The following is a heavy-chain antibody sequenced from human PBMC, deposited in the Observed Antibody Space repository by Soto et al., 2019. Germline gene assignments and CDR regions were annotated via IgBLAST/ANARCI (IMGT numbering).Heavy chain of an antibody. D-gene: IGHD4-17*01. Sequence: EVQLVESGGGLVQPGRSLRLSCAASGFTFDDYAMHWVRQPPGKGLEWVSSISWNSGNLGYADSVKGRFTISRDNDKNSLYLQMNSLRGEDTALYYCAKGASTTVFAFNDYWGQGTLVTVSS. CDR2: ISWNSGNL. J-gene: IGHJ4*02. CDR1: GFTFDDYA. CDR3: AKGASTTVFAFNDY. V-gene: IGHV3-9*01.